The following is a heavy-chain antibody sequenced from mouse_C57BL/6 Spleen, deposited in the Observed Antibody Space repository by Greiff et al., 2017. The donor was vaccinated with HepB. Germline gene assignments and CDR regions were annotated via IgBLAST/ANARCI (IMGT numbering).Heavy chain of an antibody. J-gene: IGHJ2*01. CDR3: ARRYYDYDYFDY. CDR1: GYTFTSYW. D-gene: IGHD2-4*01. V-gene: IGHV1-74*01. CDR2: IHPSDSYT. Sequence: QVQLQQPGAELVKPGASVKVSCKASGYTFTSYWMHWVKQRPGQGLEWIGRIHPSDSYTNYNQKFKGKSTLTVDKSSSTAYMQLSSLTSEDSAVYYCARRYYDYDYFDYWGQGTTLTVSS.